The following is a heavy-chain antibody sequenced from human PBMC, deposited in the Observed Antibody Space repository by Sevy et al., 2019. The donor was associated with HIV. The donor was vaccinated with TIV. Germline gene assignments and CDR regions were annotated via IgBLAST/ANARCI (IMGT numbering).Heavy chain of an antibody. D-gene: IGHD2-2*01. J-gene: IGHJ4*02. CDR3: AREGCSKPHDY. Sequence: GGSLRLSCAASGFTFSNYAMSWVRQAPGKGLEWVSTFFFGWGKINYADSVKGRFTISRDNSKNTLYLQMNSLRAEDTALYYCAREGCSKPHDYWGQGTLVTVSS. V-gene: IGHV3-23*01. CDR2: FFFGWGKI. CDR1: GFTFSNYA.